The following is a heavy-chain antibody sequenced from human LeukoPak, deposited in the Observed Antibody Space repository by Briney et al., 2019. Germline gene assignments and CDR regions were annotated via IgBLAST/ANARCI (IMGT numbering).Heavy chain of an antibody. J-gene: IGHJ4*02. D-gene: IGHD2-15*01. Sequence: GGSLRVSCAASGFIFSSAWMTWVRQAPGKGLECVGRIKSETDGGTTDYAAPVKGRFTISRDDSKNTVYLQMNSLKTEDTAVYYCSAALDYWGQGTLVTVSS. CDR1: GFIFSSAW. CDR2: IKSETDGGTT. V-gene: IGHV3-15*01. CDR3: SAALDY.